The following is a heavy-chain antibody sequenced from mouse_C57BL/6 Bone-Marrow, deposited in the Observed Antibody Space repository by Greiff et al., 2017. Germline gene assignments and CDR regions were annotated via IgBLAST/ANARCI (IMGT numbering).Heavy chain of an antibody. CDR1: GYTFTSYW. Sequence: QVQLQQPGAALVMPGASVKLSCKASGYTFTSYWMHWVKHRPGQGLEWIGELDPSDSYTNSNKTFKGNSTLTVYQSSSTAYMQLSSLTSEDSAVYYCARERIYYYGSSQYYYAMDYWGQGTSVTVSS. J-gene: IGHJ4*01. D-gene: IGHD1-1*01. CDR3: ARERIYYYGSSQYYYAMDY. V-gene: IGHV1-69*01. CDR2: LDPSDSYT.